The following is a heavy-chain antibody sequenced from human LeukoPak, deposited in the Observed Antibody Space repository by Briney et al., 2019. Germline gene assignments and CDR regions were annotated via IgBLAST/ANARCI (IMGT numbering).Heavy chain of an antibody. CDR2: ISGSSGTT. J-gene: IGHJ4*02. CDR3: AKEYRGGWPFDY. CDR1: GFTFSTYA. V-gene: IGHV3-23*01. Sequence: PGGSLRLSCAASGFTFSTYAMSWVRQAPGKGLEWVSGISGSSGTTYYADSVKGRFTIFRDNSNNMLYLQMNSLRAEDTAVYYCAKEYRGGWPFDYWGQGTLVTVSS. D-gene: IGHD6-19*01.